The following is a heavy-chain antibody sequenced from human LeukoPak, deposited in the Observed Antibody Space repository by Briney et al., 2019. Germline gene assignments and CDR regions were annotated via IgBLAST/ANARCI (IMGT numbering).Heavy chain of an antibody. CDR1: GFTFSSYS. CDR3: ARGRYCSSTSCYTPEYFQH. Sequence: PGGSLRLFCAASGFTFSSYSMNWVRQAPGKGLEWVSYISSSSSTIYYADSLKGRFTISRDNAKNSLYLQMNSLRAEDTAVYYCARGRYCSSTSCYTPEYFQHWGQGTLVTVSS. CDR2: ISSSSSTI. V-gene: IGHV3-48*01. D-gene: IGHD2-2*02. J-gene: IGHJ1*01.